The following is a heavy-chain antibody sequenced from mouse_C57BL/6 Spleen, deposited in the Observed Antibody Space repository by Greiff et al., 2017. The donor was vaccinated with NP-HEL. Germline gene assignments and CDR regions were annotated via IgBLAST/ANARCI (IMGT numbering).Heavy chain of an antibody. Sequence: VQLKQSGAELVRPGASVTLSCKASGFTITDYEMHWVKQTPVQGLEWIGAIDPETGGTAYNQKFKGKAILTADKSSSTAYMELRSLTSEDSAVYYCTRLGGSSTTFYFDYWGQGTTLTVSS. CDR2: IDPETGGT. V-gene: IGHV1-15*01. J-gene: IGHJ2*01. D-gene: IGHD1-1*01. CDR3: TRLGGSSTTFYFDY. CDR1: GFTITDYE.